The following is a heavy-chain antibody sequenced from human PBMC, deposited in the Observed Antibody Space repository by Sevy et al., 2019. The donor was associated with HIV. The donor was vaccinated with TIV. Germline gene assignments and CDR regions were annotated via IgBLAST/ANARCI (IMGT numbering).Heavy chain of an antibody. CDR1: GFTFSYFS. V-gene: IGHV3-30-3*01. J-gene: IGHJ1*01. CDR2: ISYDGSNE. D-gene: IGHD1-1*01. CDR3: ALERLSSDVAEYFEN. Sequence: GGSLRLSCAASGFTFSYFSMHWVRQAPGKGLEWVATISYDGSNEHYADSVKGRFTISRDNSKNALYLQMNSLRAEDTAVYSCALERLSSDVAEYFENWGQGILVTVSS.